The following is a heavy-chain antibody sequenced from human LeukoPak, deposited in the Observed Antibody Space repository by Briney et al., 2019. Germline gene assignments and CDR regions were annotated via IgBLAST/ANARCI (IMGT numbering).Heavy chain of an antibody. D-gene: IGHD3-22*01. CDR3: ARGSGLDYYDSSGYWSIDFDY. Sequence: ASVKVSCKASGYTFTSYDINWVRQATGRGLEWTGWMNPNSGNTGYAQKFQGRVTITRNTSISTAYMELSSLRSEDTAVYYCARGSGLDYYDSSGYWSIDFDYWGQGTLVTVSS. CDR2: MNPNSGNT. CDR1: GYTFTSYD. J-gene: IGHJ4*02. V-gene: IGHV1-8*03.